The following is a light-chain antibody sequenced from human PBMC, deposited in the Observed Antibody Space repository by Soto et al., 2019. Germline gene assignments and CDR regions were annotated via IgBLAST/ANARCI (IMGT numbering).Light chain of an antibody. CDR1: SGLSSYA. J-gene: IGLJ2*01. CDR3: QTWGAGSPVV. V-gene: IGLV4-69*01. Sequence: QTVVTQSPSASASLGASVKLTCTLSSGLSSYAIAWHQQQPEKGPRYLMNLTSDGSHNRGDGIPDRFSGSSSGAERYLTISSLQSEDEADYYCQTWGAGSPVVFGGGTKLTVL. CDR2: LTSDGSH.